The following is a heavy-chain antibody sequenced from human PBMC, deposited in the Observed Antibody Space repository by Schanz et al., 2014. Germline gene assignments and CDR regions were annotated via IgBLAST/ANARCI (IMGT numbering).Heavy chain of an antibody. V-gene: IGHV3-23*04. CDR2: MSGSGSTA. CDR1: GFGFDDYA. D-gene: IGHD2-21*01. J-gene: IGHJ4*02. Sequence: EVQLVESGGGVVRPGGSLRLSCAASGFGFDDYAMSWVRQAPGKGLEWVSGMSGSGSTADYADSVKGRFTISRDNSRKTLYLQMNSLRADDTAVYYCAKSKSQLPLFDYWGQGTLVTVSS. CDR3: AKSKSQLPLFDY.